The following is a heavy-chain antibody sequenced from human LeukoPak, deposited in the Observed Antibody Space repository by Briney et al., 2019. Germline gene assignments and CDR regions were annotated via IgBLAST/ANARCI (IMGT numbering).Heavy chain of an antibody. D-gene: IGHD6-19*01. J-gene: IGHJ4*02. CDR3: ARHGTHGWYVREFDY. V-gene: IGHV4-59*08. CDR1: GGSISSDY. CDR2: IYYSGGT. Sequence: PSETLSLTCTLSGGSISSDYWSCSPHPPEEGVGWGGYIYYSGGTNYNPSLKSRVTISVDTSKNQFPLQPRSVPAADPAVYYCARHGTHGWYVREFDYWGRGTLVSVSS.